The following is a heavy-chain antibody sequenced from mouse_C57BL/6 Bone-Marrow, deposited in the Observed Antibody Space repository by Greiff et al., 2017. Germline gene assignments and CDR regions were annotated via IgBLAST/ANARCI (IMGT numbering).Heavy chain of an antibody. CDR1: GYTFTDYY. Sequence: VQLQQSGPELVKPGASVKISCKASGYTFTDYYMNWVKQSHGKSLEWIGDINPNNGGTSYNQKFKGKATLTVDKSSSTAYMELRSLTSEDSAVYYCARCLYYGRDYWGQGTTLTVSS. CDR2: INPNNGGT. CDR3: ARCLYYGRDY. V-gene: IGHV1-26*01. J-gene: IGHJ2*01. D-gene: IGHD1-1*01.